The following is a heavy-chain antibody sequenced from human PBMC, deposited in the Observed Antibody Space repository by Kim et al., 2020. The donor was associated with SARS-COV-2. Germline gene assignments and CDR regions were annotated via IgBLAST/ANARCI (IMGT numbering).Heavy chain of an antibody. Sequence: GGSLRLSCAASGFTFSSYWMHWVRQAPGKGLVWVSRINSDGSSTSYADSVKGRFTISRDNAKNTLYLQMNSLRAEDTAVYYCASAPELTTPPYYYYGMDVWGQGTTVTVSS. CDR2: INSDGSST. CDR1: GFTFSSYW. J-gene: IGHJ6*02. D-gene: IGHD3-9*01. CDR3: ASAPELTTPPYYYYGMDV. V-gene: IGHV3-74*01.